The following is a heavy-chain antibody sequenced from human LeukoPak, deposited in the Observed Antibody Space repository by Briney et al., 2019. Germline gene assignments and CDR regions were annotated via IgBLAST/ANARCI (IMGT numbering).Heavy chain of an antibody. CDR3: ARGSRRWLPSKTFDY. Sequence: PSETLSLTCAGYGGSFSGYYWSWIRQPPGEGLEWVGEINHSGSTNYNPSLKSRLTISVDTSKNQFSLKLSSVTAADTAVYYCARGSRRWLPSKTFDYWGQGTLVTVSS. CDR1: GGSFSGYY. V-gene: IGHV4-34*01. CDR2: INHSGST. J-gene: IGHJ4*02. D-gene: IGHD5-24*01.